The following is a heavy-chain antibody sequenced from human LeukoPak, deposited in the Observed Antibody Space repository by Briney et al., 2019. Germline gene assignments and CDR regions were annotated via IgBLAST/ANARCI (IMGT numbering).Heavy chain of an antibody. V-gene: IGHV1-24*01. D-gene: IGHD3-22*01. CDR2: FDHGDGET. CDR3: ATAPLRDDSSGYYLPVVFDP. J-gene: IGHJ5*02. Sequence: ASVKVSCKVSGYTLTELSMHWVRQAPGKGLEWMGGFDHGDGETIYAQKFQGRVTMTEDASTDTAYMELSSLRSEDTAVYYCATAPLRDDSSGYYLPVVFDPWGQGTLVTVSS. CDR1: GYTLTELS.